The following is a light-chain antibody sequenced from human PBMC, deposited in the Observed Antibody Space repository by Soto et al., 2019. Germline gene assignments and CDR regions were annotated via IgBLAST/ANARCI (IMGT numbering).Light chain of an antibody. V-gene: IGLV1-44*01. J-gene: IGLJ1*01. CDR1: SSNIGRNT. CDR3: AAWDDSLGRPYV. CDR2: SNN. Sequence: QPVLTQPPSASGTPGQRVTISCSGSSSNIGRNTVKWYQQLPGTAPKLLLYSNNQRPSGVPDRFSGSKSGTSASLAISGLQSEDEADYYCAAWDDSLGRPYVFGTGTKVTVL.